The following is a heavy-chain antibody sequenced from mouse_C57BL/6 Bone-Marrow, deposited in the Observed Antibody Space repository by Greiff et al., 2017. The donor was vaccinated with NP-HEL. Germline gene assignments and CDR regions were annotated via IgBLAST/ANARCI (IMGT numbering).Heavy chain of an antibody. CDR2: ISSGGSYT. Sequence: EVQLVESGGDLVKPGGSLKLSCAASGFTFSSYGMSWVRQTPDKRLEWVATISSGGSYTYYPDSVKGRFTISRDNAKNTLYLQMSSLKSEDTAMYYCARRGGSYRFAYWGQGTLVTVSA. J-gene: IGHJ3*01. CDR3: ARRGGSYRFAY. CDR1: GFTFSSYG. V-gene: IGHV5-6*01. D-gene: IGHD1-1*02.